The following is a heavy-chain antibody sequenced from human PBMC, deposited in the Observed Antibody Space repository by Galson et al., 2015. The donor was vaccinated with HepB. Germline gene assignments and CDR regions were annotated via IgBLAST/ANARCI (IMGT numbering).Heavy chain of an antibody. D-gene: IGHD6-13*01. V-gene: IGHV3-33*08. J-gene: IGHJ4*02. Sequence: SLRLSCAASGFTFSSYGMHWVRQAPGKGLEWVAVIWYDGSNKYYADSVKGRFTISRDNSKNTLYLQMNSLRAEDTAVYYCARGGSGPGIAAAGAGENYFDYWGQGTLVTVSS. CDR1: GFTFSSYG. CDR2: IWYDGSNK. CDR3: ARGGSGPGIAAAGAGENYFDY.